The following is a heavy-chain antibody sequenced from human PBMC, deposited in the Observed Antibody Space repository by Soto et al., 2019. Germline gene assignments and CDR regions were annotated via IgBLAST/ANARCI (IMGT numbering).Heavy chain of an antibody. J-gene: IGHJ6*02. CDR1: GGTFSSYA. Sequence: SVKVSCKASGGTFSSYAISWVRQAPGQGLEWMGGIIPIFGTANYAQKFQGRVTTTADESTSTAYVELSSLRSEDTAVYYCARTETMVRGVINYYYGMDVWGQGTTVTVSS. V-gene: IGHV1-69*13. D-gene: IGHD3-10*01. CDR2: IIPIFGTA. CDR3: ARTETMVRGVINYYYGMDV.